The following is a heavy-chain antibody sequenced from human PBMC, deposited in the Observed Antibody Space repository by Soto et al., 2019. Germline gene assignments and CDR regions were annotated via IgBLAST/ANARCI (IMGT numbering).Heavy chain of an antibody. CDR1: GFTFSSYG. CDR2: IWYDGSNK. D-gene: IGHD4-17*01. CDR3: ARDKGAYYGDYGYYYYGMDV. J-gene: IGHJ6*02. V-gene: IGHV3-33*01. Sequence: QVQLVESGGGVVQPGRSLRLSCAASGFTFSSYGMHWVRQAPGKGLEWVAVIWYDGSNKYYADSGKGRFTISRDNSKNTLYLQMNSLRAEDTAVYYCARDKGAYYGDYGYYYYGMDVWGQGTTVTVSS.